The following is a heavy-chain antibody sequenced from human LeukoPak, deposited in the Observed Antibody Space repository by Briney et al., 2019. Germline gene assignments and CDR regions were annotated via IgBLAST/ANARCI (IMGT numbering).Heavy chain of an antibody. CDR3: ARSMGYCSSTGCPFDY. CDR1: GGTFSSYA. V-gene: IGHV1-69*01. D-gene: IGHD2-2*01. CDR2: IIPIFGTA. Sequence: GASVKVSCKASGGTFSSYAISWVRQAPGQGLEWMGGIIPIFGTANYAQKFQGRVTITADESTSTAYMELSSLRSEDTAVYYCARSMGYCSSTGCPFDYWGQGTLVTVSS. J-gene: IGHJ4*02.